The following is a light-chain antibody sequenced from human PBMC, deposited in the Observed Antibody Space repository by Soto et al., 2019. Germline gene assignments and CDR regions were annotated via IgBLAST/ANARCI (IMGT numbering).Light chain of an antibody. Sequence: EILLTQSPGTLSLSPGERANLSCRSSQSVSSYLAWYQQKPGQAHRLLIYDASNRATGIPARFSGSGSGTDFTLTISSLEPEDFAVYYCQQRSNWPRGAFGQGTRLEIK. J-gene: IGKJ5*01. V-gene: IGKV3-11*01. CDR3: QQRSNWPRGA. CDR2: DAS. CDR1: QSVSSY.